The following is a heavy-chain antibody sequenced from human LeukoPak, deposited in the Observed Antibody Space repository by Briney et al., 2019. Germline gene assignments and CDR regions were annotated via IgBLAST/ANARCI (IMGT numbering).Heavy chain of an antibody. CDR2: INPSGGST. J-gene: IGHJ4*02. D-gene: IGHD2-2*01. CDR3: ARTPNSGVVPAAHFDY. Sequence: GASVKVSCKASGYTFTSYYMHWVRQAPGQGLEWMGIINPSGGSTSCAQKFQGRVTMTRDTSTSTVYMELSSLRSEDTAVYYCARTPNSGVVPAAHFDYWGQGTLVTVSS. V-gene: IGHV1-46*01. CDR1: GYTFTSYY.